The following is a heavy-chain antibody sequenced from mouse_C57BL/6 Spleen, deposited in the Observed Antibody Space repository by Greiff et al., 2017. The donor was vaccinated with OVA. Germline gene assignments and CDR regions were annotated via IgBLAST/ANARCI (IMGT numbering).Heavy chain of an antibody. D-gene: IGHD2-3*01. V-gene: IGHV2-6*03. CDR1: GFSLTSYG. CDR3: ARPWDDGYYSAWFAY. Sequence: VQLQQSGPGLVAPSQSLSITCTVSGFSLTSYGVHWVRQPPGKGLEWLVVIWSDGSTTYNSALKSRLSISKDNSKSQVFLKMNSLQTDDTAMYYCARPWDDGYYSAWFAYWGQGTLVTVS. CDR2: IWSDGST. J-gene: IGHJ3*01.